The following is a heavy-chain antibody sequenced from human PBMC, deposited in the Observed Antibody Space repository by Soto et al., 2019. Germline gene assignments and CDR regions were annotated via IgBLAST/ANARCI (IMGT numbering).Heavy chain of an antibody. J-gene: IGHJ6*02. V-gene: IGHV4-39*01. CDR3: ASPSSKELYYYYGMDV. CDR2: IYYSGRT. D-gene: IGHD1-26*01. CDR1: GGSISSSSYY. Sequence: SETLSLTCTVSGGSISSSSYYWGWIRQPPGKGLEWIGGIYYSGRTYYNPSLKTRVNISVDTSKNQFSLKLSPLTAADTAVYYCASPSSKELYYYYGMDVWGQGTTVTVSS.